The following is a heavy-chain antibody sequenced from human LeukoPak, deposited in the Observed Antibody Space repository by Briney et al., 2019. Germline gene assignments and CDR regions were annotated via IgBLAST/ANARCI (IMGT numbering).Heavy chain of an antibody. CDR3: ARDPWGYYDTGN. CDR1: AFTFSSYE. CDR2: ISSSGSTI. V-gene: IGHV3-48*03. J-gene: IGHJ4*02. Sequence: GGSLRLSCAASAFTFSSYEMNWVRQAPGKGLEWVSYISSSGSTIYYADSVKGRFTISRDNAKNSLYLQMNSLRAEDTAVYYCARDPWGYYDTGNWGQGTLVTVSS. D-gene: IGHD3-22*01.